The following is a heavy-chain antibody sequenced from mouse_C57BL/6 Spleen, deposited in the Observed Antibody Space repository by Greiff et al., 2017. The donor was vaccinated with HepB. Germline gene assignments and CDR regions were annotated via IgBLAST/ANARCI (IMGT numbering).Heavy chain of an antibody. CDR1: GYSFTGYY. V-gene: IGHV1-43*01. J-gene: IGHJ2*01. CDR2: INPSTGGT. Sequence: EVQRVESGPELVKPGASVKISCKASGYSFTGYYMHWVKQSSEKSLEWIGEINPSTGGTSYNQKFKGKATLTVDKSSSTAYMQLKSLTSEDSAVYYCARTGLDYWGQGTTLTVSS. CDR3: ARTGLDY.